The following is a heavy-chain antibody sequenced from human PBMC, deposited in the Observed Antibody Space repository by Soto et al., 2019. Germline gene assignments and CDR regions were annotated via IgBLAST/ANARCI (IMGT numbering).Heavy chain of an antibody. Sequence: GGSLRLSCAASGFTFSTYAMTWVRQAPGKGLEWVSATSNSGGTTFYADSVKGRFTISRDNSKNTLYLQMNSLRAEDTAVYYCAKIAGGSYCDYWGQGTLVTVSS. J-gene: IGHJ4*02. D-gene: IGHD3-16*01. CDR2: TSNSGGTT. CDR3: AKIAGGSYCDY. CDR1: GFTFSTYA. V-gene: IGHV3-23*01.